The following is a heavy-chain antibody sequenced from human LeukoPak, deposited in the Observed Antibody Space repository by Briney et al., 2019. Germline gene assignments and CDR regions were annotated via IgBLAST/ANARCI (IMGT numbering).Heavy chain of an antibody. Sequence: SETLSLTCAVSGGSVSSGGYYWSWIRQPPGKRLEWIGYIYYSGSTNYNPSLKSRVTISVDTSKNQFSLKLSSVTAADTAVYYCARERAYDSSGYYPGGGMDVWGQGTTVTVSS. CDR3: ARERAYDSSGYYPGGGMDV. CDR1: GGSVSSGGYY. CDR2: IYYSGST. V-gene: IGHV4-61*08. J-gene: IGHJ6*02. D-gene: IGHD3-22*01.